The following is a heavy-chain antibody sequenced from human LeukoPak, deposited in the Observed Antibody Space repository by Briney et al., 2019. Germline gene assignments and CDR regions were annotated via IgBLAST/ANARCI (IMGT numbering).Heavy chain of an antibody. CDR1: GFTFSSYS. Sequence: AGGSLRLTCAASGFTFSSYSMNWVRQAPGKGLEWVSSISRSSSYIYYADSAKGRFTISRDNAKNSLYLQMNSLRAEDTAVYYCARERSSGWYKSYYYGMDVWGQGTTVTVSS. D-gene: IGHD6-19*01. CDR3: ARERSSGWYKSYYYGMDV. V-gene: IGHV3-21*01. J-gene: IGHJ6*02. CDR2: ISRSSSYI.